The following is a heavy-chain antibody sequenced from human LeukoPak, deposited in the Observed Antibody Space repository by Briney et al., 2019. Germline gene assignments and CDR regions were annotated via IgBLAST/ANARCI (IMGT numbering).Heavy chain of an antibody. CDR3: ARDQYDFWSGYYYYGMDA. V-gene: IGHV3-21*01. Sequence: GGSLRLSCAASGFTFSSYSMNWVRQAPGKGLEWVSSISSSSSYIYYADSVKGRFTISRDNAKNSLYLQMNSLRAEDTAVYYCARDQYDFWSGYYYYGMDAWGQGTTVTVSS. J-gene: IGHJ6*02. CDR2: ISSSSSYI. CDR1: GFTFSSYS. D-gene: IGHD3-3*01.